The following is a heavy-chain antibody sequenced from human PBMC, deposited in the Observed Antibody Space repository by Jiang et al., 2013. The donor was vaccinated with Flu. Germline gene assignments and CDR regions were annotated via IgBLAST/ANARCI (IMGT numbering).Heavy chain of an antibody. D-gene: IGHD2-21*02. CDR2: IYYSGST. Sequence: GSGLVKPSETLSLTCTVSGGSISSSSYYWGWIRQPPGKGLEWIGSIYYSGSTYYNPSLKSRVTISVDTSKNQFSLKLSSVTAADTAVYYCARHLTRVVVTAIPSLFQFDPWGQGTLVTVSS. CDR1: GGSISSSSYY. CDR3: ARHLTRVVVTAIPSLFQFDP. J-gene: IGHJ5*02. V-gene: IGHV4-39*01.